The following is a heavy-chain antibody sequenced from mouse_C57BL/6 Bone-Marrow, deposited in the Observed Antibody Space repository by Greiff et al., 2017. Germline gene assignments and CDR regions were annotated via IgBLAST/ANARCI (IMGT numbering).Heavy chain of an antibody. CDR2: IYPTSGRT. V-gene: IGHV1-55*01. Sequence: VQLQQPGAELVKPGASVKMSCKASGYTFTSYWITWVKPRPGQGLEWIGDIYPTSGRTNYNEKFKRKAILTVDTSSNTAYMQLSSLTSEDSAVFYCARAGPLGRSFDYWGQGTTLTVSS. J-gene: IGHJ2*01. CDR3: ARAGPLGRSFDY. D-gene: IGHD4-1*01. CDR1: GYTFTSYW.